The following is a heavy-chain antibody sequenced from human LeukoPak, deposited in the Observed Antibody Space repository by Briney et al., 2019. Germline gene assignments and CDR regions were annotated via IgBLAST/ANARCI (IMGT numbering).Heavy chain of an antibody. D-gene: IGHD2-2*01. CDR1: GFTFSSYA. CDR3: AKDALQPRLYYYYGMDV. Sequence: LAGGSLRLSCAASGFTFSSYAMSWVRQAPGKGLGWVSAISGSGGSTYYADSVKGRFTISRDNSKNTLYLQMNSLRAEDTAVYYCAKDALQPRLYYYYGMDVWGQGTTVTVSS. J-gene: IGHJ6*02. CDR2: ISGSGGST. V-gene: IGHV3-23*01.